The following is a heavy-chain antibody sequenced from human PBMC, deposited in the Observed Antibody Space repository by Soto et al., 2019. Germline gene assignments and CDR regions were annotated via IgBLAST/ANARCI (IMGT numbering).Heavy chain of an antibody. Sequence: EVQLVESGGGLVKPGESLRLSCVASDSTFRSYSMNWVRQAPGRGLEWVSIISSGSSVIFYADSMKGRFTISRDNAKNSRYLQMNSLRAEEMADYYWLSVRRGYTKDGSIDMWGQGPVVTVSS. D-gene: IGHD3-10*02. V-gene: IGHV3-21*01. CDR1: DSTFRSYS. CDR2: ISSGSSVI. J-gene: IGHJ3*02. CDR3: LSVRRGYTKDGSIDM.